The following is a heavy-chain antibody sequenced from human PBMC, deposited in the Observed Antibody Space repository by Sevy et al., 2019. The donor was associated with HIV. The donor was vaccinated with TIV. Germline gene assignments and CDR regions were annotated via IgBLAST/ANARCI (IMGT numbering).Heavy chain of an antibody. CDR3: ARGGLDSNWFRSFDY. J-gene: IGHJ4*02. Sequence: GESLKISCAVSGLTVSSNYMSWVRQAPGKGLEWVSLIYSGGATYYADSVNGRFTISGDDSKNTLYLLMDSLRAEDTAVYYCARGGLDSNWFRSFDYWGRGTLVTVSS. V-gene: IGHV3-53*01. CDR1: GLTVSSNY. CDR2: IYSGGAT. D-gene: IGHD6-13*01.